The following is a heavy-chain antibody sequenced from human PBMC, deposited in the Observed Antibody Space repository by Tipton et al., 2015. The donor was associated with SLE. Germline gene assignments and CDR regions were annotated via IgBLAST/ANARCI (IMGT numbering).Heavy chain of an antibody. V-gene: IGHV4-59*11. CDR2: IYYSGST. D-gene: IGHD3-9*01. Sequence: TLSLTCTVSGGSLRSHYWSWIRQPPGKGLEWVGYIYYSGSTNKNPSLQSRVSMSADTPKSQISLKLTSVTAADTAVYFCARGLVMGRYDAFDTWGQGTMVTVSS. J-gene: IGHJ3*02. CDR1: GGSLRSHY. CDR3: ARGLVMGRYDAFDT.